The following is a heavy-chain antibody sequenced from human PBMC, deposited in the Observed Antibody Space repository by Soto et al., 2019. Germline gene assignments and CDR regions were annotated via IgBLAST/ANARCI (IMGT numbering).Heavy chain of an antibody. CDR2: IRSKANSYAT. CDR1: GFTFSGSA. V-gene: IGHV3-73*02. CDR3: TPEGAGFDY. Sequence: EVQLVESGGGLVQPGGSLKLSCAASGFTFSGSAMHWVRQASGKGLEWVGRIRSKANSYATAYAASVKGRFTVSRDDSNNTAYLQLGSLKTEDTAVYYCTPEGAGFDYWGQGTLVTVSS. D-gene: IGHD1-26*01. J-gene: IGHJ4*02.